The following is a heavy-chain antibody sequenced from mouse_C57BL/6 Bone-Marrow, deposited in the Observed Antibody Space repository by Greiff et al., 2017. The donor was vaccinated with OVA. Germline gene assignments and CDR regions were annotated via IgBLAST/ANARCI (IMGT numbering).Heavy chain of an antibody. V-gene: IGHV5-9-1*02. CDR3: TRDGYYDGSRYFDV. J-gene: IGHJ1*03. CDR1: GFTFSSYA. CDR2: ISSGGDYI. Sequence: EVMLVESGEGLVKPGGSLKLSCAASGFTFSSYAMSWVRQTPEKRLEWVAYISSGGDYIYYADTVKGRFTISRDNARNTLYLQMSSLTSEDTAMYYCTRDGYYDGSRYFDVWGTGTTVTVSS. D-gene: IGHD1-1*01.